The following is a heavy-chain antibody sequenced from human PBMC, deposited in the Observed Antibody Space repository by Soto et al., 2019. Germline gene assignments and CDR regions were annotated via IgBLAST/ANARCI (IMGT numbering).Heavy chain of an antibody. V-gene: IGHV3-11*01. J-gene: IGHJ4*02. CDR3: ARDHSVYDYVWGSYRYTGPYFDY. D-gene: IGHD3-16*02. CDR2: ISSSGSTI. CDR1: GFTFSDYY. Sequence: GGSLRLSCAASGFTFSDYYMSWIRQAPGKGLEWVSYISSSGSTIYYADSVKGRFTISRDNAKNSLYLQMNSLRAEDTAVYYCARDHSVYDYVWGSYRYTGPYFDYWGQGTLVTVSS.